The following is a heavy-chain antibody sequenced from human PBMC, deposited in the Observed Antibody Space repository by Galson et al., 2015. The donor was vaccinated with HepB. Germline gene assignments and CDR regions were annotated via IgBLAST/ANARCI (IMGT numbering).Heavy chain of an antibody. D-gene: IGHD5-24*01. CDR1: GFTFSNFA. CDR2: INYTGENT. V-gene: IGHV3-23*01. J-gene: IGHJ4*02. CDR3: ATDRERDGNNAGFDY. Sequence: SLRLSCAASGFTFSNFAMTWVRQAPGKGLDWVSIINYTGENTFYADSVKGRFTIFRDNSRNTLYLQMNSLRAEDTAVYYCATDRERDGNNAGFDYWGQGTLVIVSS.